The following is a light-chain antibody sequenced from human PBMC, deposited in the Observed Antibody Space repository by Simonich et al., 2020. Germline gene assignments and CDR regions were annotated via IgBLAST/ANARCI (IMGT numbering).Light chain of an antibody. CDR2: WAS. Sequence: DIVMTQSPDSLAVSLGERATINCKSSQSVLYSSNNKNYLALDQQKPGQPPKLLIYWASPRESGVPYRFSGSGSGTDFTLTISSLQAEDVAVYYCQQYYSTPITFGQGTRLEIK. J-gene: IGKJ5*01. CDR1: QSVLYSSNNKNY. V-gene: IGKV4-1*01. CDR3: QQYYSTPIT.